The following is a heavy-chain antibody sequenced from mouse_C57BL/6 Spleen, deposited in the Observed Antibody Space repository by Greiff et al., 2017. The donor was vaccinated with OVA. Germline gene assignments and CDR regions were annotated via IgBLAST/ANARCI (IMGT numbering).Heavy chain of an antibody. CDR2: ISDGGSYT. CDR3: ARVYYGSSFLWYFDV. V-gene: IGHV5-4*01. D-gene: IGHD1-1*01. Sequence: EVHLVESGGGLVKPGGSLKLSCAASGFTFSSYAMSWVRQTPEKRLEWVATISDGGSYTYYPDNVQGRFTISRDNAKNNLYLKMSQLKSEDTAMYYCARVYYGSSFLWYFDVWGTGTTVTVSS. J-gene: IGHJ1*03. CDR1: GFTFSSYA.